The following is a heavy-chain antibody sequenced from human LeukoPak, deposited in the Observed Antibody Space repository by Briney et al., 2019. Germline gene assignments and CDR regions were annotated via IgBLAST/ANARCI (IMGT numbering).Heavy chain of an antibody. CDR2: IYHSGST. J-gene: IGHJ4*02. CDR1: GYSISSGYY. Sequence: SETLSLTCTVSGYSISSGYYWGWIRQPPGKGLEWIGSIYHSGSTYYNPSLKSRVTISVDTSKNQFSLKLSSVTAADTAVYYCARGGDGYNQASDYWGQGTLVTVSS. D-gene: IGHD5-24*01. CDR3: ARGGDGYNQASDY. V-gene: IGHV4-38-2*02.